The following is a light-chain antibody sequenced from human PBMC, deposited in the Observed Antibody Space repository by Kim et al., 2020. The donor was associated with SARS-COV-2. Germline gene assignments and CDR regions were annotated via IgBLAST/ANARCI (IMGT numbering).Light chain of an antibody. Sequence: LFLSPGERATLSCRASQSVSSQLAWYQQRPGQAPRLLIFDASNRATGIPARFSGSGSGTDFTLTISSLAPEDFAVYYCQQRTSSYTFGQGTKLEI. CDR2: DAS. CDR3: QQRTSSYT. CDR1: QSVSSQ. J-gene: IGKJ2*01. V-gene: IGKV3-11*01.